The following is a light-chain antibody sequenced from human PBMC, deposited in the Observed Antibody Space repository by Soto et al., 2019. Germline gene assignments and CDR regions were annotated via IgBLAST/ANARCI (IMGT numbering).Light chain of an antibody. CDR3: QQRSNWPT. CDR1: QSVSSY. V-gene: IGKV3-11*01. CDR2: DAS. J-gene: IGKJ1*01. Sequence: EIVLTQSPATLSLSPGERATLSCRASQSVSSYLAWYQQKPGQAPRLLIYDASNRATGIPARFSGSGSGTDFTLTIGSLEPEDFAFYYCQQRSNWPTFGQGTKVEIK.